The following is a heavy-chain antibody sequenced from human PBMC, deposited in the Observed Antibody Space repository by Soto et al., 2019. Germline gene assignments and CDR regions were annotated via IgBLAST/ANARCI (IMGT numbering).Heavy chain of an antibody. J-gene: IGHJ4*02. D-gene: IGHD2-21*02. CDR1: GGSISSGGYY. CDR2: IYYSGST. Sequence: QVQLQESGPGLVKPSQTLSLTCTVSGGSISSGGYYWSWIRQHPGKGLEWIGYIYYSGSTYYNPSLKRRVTISVDTSKNQFSLKLSSVTAADTAVYYCATRVCGGDCYSYYFDYWGQGTLVTVSS. V-gene: IGHV4-31*03. CDR3: ATRVCGGDCYSYYFDY.